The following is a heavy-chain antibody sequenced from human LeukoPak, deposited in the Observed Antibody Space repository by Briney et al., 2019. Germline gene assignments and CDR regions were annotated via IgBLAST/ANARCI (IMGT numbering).Heavy chain of an antibody. D-gene: IGHD3-9*01. CDR3: ARDHKHYDILTGYNVGSYFDY. Sequence: PGGSLRLSCAASGFTFSSYAMSWVRQAPGKGLEWVSAISGSGGSTYYADSVKGRFTISRDNSKNTLYLQMNSLRAEDTAVYYCARDHKHYDILTGYNVGSYFDYWGQGTLVTVSS. J-gene: IGHJ4*02. CDR2: ISGSGGST. CDR1: GFTFSSYA. V-gene: IGHV3-23*01.